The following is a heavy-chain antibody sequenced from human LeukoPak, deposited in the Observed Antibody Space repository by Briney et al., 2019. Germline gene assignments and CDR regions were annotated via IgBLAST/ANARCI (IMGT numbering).Heavy chain of an antibody. J-gene: IGHJ4*02. D-gene: IGHD1-26*01. CDR3: ARAVGPFDY. CDR2: IWYDGSIK. Sequence: GGSLRLSCVASGFPFSTYGMHRVRQAPGRGLEWVAVIWYDGSIKYYADSMKGRFTISRDNSKNTLYLQMNSLRVEDTAVYYCARAVGPFDYWGQGTLVTVSS. CDR1: GFPFSTYG. V-gene: IGHV3-33*01.